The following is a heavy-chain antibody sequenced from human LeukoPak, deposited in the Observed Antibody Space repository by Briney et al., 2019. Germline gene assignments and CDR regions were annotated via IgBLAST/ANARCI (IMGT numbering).Heavy chain of an antibody. V-gene: IGHV3-20*04. CDR3: ARARESLYYYDSSGYLPPYYFDY. CDR1: GFTFDDYG. J-gene: IGHJ4*02. Sequence: GGSLRLSCAASGFTFDDYGMSWVRQAPGKGLEWVSGINWNGGSTGYADSVKGRFTISRDNAKNSLYLQMNSLRAEDTALYYCARARESLYYYDSSGYLPPYYFDYWGQGTLVTVSS. D-gene: IGHD3-22*01. CDR2: INWNGGST.